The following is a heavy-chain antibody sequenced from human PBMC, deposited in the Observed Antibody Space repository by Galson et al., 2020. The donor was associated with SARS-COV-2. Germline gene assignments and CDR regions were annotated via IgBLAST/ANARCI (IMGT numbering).Heavy chain of an antibody. J-gene: IGHJ3*02. CDR3: AHLKTGISYAFDI. D-gene: IGHD1-1*01. CDR2: TYWNDAK. V-gene: IGHV2-5*01. CDR1: GFSLSTDAVG. Sequence: SGPTLVKPTQTLTLTCTYSGFSLSTDAVGVGWIRQPPGKAMEWIAPTYWNDAKYYSLSLKSRPTITKDTPKNQVVRTMTDVDPVDTATYYCAHLKTGISYAFDIWGQGTVVTVSS.